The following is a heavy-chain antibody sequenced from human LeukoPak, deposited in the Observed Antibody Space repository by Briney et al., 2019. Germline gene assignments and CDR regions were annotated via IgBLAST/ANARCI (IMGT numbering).Heavy chain of an antibody. Sequence: SETLSLTRAVYGGSFSGYYWSWIRQPPGKGLEWIGEINHSGSTNYNPSLQSRVTISVDTSKNQFSLKLSSETAADTAVYYCARGMGIAAAGTADFDYWGQGTLVTVSS. V-gene: IGHV4-34*01. CDR3: ARGMGIAAAGTADFDY. J-gene: IGHJ4*02. D-gene: IGHD6-13*01. CDR1: GGSFSGYY. CDR2: INHSGST.